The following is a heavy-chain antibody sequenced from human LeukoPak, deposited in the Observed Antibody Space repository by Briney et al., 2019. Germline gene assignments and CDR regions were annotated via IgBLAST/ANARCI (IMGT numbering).Heavy chain of an antibody. J-gene: IGHJ4*02. CDR1: GGSISSSSYY. CDR2: IYHSGST. D-gene: IGHD3-3*01. V-gene: IGHV4-30-2*01. Sequence: SETLSLTCTVSGGSISSSSYYWSWIRQPPGKGLEWIGYIYHSGSTYYNPSLKSRVTISVDRSKNQFSLKLSSVTAADTAVYYCARGYDFWSGYYLDYWGQGTLVTVSS. CDR3: ARGYDFWSGYYLDY.